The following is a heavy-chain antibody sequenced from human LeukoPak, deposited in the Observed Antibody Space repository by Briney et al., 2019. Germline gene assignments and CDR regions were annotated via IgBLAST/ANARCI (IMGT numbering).Heavy chain of an antibody. V-gene: IGHV4-61*02. CDR3: ARTHYDILTGYYMDY. J-gene: IGHJ4*02. Sequence: SQTLSLTCSISGHSISSGSYYWSWIRQPAGKGLEWIGRIYTSGSTNYNPPHNSRVTISVDTSKNQFSLKLSSVTAADTAVYYCARTHYDILTGYYMDYWGQGTLVTVSS. CDR1: GHSISSGSYY. D-gene: IGHD3-9*01. CDR2: IYTSGST.